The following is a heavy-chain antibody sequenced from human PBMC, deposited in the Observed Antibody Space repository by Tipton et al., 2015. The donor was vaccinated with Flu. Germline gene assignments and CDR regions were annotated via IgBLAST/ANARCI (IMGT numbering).Heavy chain of an antibody. CDR3: TKDRNGEGYFDY. CDR2: IWYDGSNQ. D-gene: IGHD4-17*01. J-gene: IGHJ4*02. Sequence: SLRLSCSASGFSFSFYGLPWVRQAPGKGLEWLALIWYDGSNQFYADSVKGRFTISRDNSANTLHLQMNSLRVEDTAMYYCTKDRNGEGYFDYWGQGALVTVSS. CDR1: GFSFSFYG. V-gene: IGHV3-33*06.